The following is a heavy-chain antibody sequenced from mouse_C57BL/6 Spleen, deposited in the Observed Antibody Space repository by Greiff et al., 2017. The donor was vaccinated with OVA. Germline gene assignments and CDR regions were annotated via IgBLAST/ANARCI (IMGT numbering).Heavy chain of an antibody. Sequence: QVQLKQPGTELVKPGASVKLSCKASGYTFTSYWMHWVKQRPGQGLEWIGNINPSNGGTNYNEKFKSKATLTVDKSSSTAYMQLSRLTSEDSAVYYCARGSYDYEGFAYWGQGTLVTVSA. D-gene: IGHD2-4*01. CDR1: GYTFTSYW. CDR3: ARGSYDYEGFAY. V-gene: IGHV1-53*01. CDR2: INPSNGGT. J-gene: IGHJ3*01.